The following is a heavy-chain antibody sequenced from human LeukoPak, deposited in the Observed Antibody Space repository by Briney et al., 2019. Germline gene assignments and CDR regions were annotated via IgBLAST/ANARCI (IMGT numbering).Heavy chain of an antibody. CDR1: GGSIDTFI. J-gene: IGHJ5*02. CDR3: ARGMRIAVAGYWFDP. CDR2: VSYVRT. Sequence: PLEALSLTCSDSGGSIDTFIWTWIREPPGKGLGWVGLVSYVRTSYNPSLKSRLTMSLDTSRTQFFLNLTSVTAADTGVYYCARGMRIAVAGYWFDPWGQGTLVTVSS. D-gene: IGHD6-19*01. V-gene: IGHV4-59*01.